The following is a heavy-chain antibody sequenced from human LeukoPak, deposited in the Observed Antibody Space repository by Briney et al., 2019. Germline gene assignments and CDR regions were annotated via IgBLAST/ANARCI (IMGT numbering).Heavy chain of an antibody. D-gene: IGHD6-6*01. Sequence: PGGSLRLSCAASGFTFSGSVMHWVRQASGKGLEWVGRIRSKANSYATAYAASVKGMFTISRDDSKNTAYLQMNSLKNEDTAVYYCTSQSIAARPTSLWGQGTLVTVSS. V-gene: IGHV3-73*01. J-gene: IGHJ4*02. CDR3: TSQSIAARPTSL. CDR2: IRSKANSYAT. CDR1: GFTFSGSV.